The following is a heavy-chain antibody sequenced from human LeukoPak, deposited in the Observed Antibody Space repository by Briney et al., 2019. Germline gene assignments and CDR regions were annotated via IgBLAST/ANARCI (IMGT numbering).Heavy chain of an antibody. CDR1: GFPFSSYW. CDR2: IKQDGSKK. J-gene: IGHJ4*02. Sequence: GTLRLSCVASGFPFSSYWMTWVRQAPGKGLEWVANIKQDGSKKSYVDSVKGRFTISRDNAKNSLYLQMNSLRAEDTAIYYCTRVGYIDEGIDYWGQGTLVTVSS. V-gene: IGHV3-7*04. CDR3: TRVGYIDEGIDY. D-gene: IGHD5-24*01.